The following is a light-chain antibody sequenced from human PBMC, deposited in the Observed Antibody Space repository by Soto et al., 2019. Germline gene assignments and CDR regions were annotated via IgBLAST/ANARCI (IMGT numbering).Light chain of an antibody. V-gene: IGKV2D-29*01. CDR3: LQTTQFPWT. CDR1: QSLLNSGGKTY. Sequence: DIVMTQTPLSLSVTPGQPASISCKSSQSLLNSGGKTYFYWYLQKPGQPPQLLIYEVSNRFSGVSDRVSGSGLGTDFTLNISRVEAEDVGFYYCLQTTQFPWTFGQGTKVEIK. CDR2: EVS. J-gene: IGKJ1*01.